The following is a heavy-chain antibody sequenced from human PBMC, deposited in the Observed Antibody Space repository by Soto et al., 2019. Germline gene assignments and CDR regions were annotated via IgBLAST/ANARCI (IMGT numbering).Heavy chain of an antibody. CDR2: INTYNGDT. CDR3: ARDGVAVTTGISGY. V-gene: IGHV1-18*01. J-gene: IGHJ4*02. D-gene: IGHD4-4*01. CDR1: GYTFTSYA. Sequence: GASVKVSCKASGYTFTSYAISWVRQAPGQGLEWMGWINTYNGDTKYAQNFQGRVTMTTDTSTNTAYMELRSLRSDDTAVYYCARDGVAVTTGISGYWGQGTLVTVSS.